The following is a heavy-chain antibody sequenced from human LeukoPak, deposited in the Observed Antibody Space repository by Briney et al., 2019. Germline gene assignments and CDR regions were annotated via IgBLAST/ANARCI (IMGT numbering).Heavy chain of an antibody. Sequence: PSETLSLTCAVYGESLNSYYWSWVRQPPGEGLEWIGEIYESGTTKYNPSLKSRVTISMVPSKQQFSLSLNSVTAADTAVYYCARGAWATRLGSWVLGTPVIVSS. V-gene: IGHV4-34*01. CDR2: IYESGTT. CDR3: ARGAWATRLGS. J-gene: IGHJ4*02. CDR1: GESLNSYY. D-gene: IGHD2-15*01.